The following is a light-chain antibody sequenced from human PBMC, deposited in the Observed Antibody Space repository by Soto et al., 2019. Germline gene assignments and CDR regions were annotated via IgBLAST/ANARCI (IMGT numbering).Light chain of an antibody. J-gene: IGKJ1*01. CDR1: QSISTS. Sequence: DIQMTQSPSTLSASVGDRVTYTCRASQSISTSLAWHQQKPGKAPKPLLYKASSLESGAPSRFSGSGSGTEFTLTISSLQPDDFATYYCQQYRYFPWTFGQGTKVEIK. CDR2: KAS. V-gene: IGKV1-5*03. CDR3: QQYRYFPWT.